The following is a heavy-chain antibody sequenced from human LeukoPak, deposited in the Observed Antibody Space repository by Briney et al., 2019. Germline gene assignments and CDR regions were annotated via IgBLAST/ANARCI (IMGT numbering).Heavy chain of an antibody. V-gene: IGHV4-39*01. Sequence: SETLSLTCTVSGGSISSSSYYWGWIRQPPGKGLEWIGSIYYSGSTYYNPSLKSRVTISVDTSKNQFSLKLSSVTAADMAVYYCRKIRGHCSSTSCYHELDYWGQGTLVTVSS. D-gene: IGHD2-2*01. CDR1: GGSISSSSYY. CDR3: RKIRGHCSSTSCYHELDY. CDR2: IYYSGST. J-gene: IGHJ4*02.